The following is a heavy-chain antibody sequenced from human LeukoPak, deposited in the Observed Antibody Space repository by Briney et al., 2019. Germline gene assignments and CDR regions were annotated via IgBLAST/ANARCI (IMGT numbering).Heavy chain of an antibody. CDR3: AKARYGDNISDGFDA. J-gene: IGHJ3*01. Sequence: GGSLRLSCAASGFTFSSYAVSWVRQAPGKGLEWVSSISVSGDRIFYVDSVKGRFTISRDNSKNTLFLQMSSLRAEDTAVYYCAKARYGDNISDGFDAWGQGTMVTVSS. D-gene: IGHD4-17*01. V-gene: IGHV3-23*01. CDR2: ISVSGDRI. CDR1: GFTFSSYA.